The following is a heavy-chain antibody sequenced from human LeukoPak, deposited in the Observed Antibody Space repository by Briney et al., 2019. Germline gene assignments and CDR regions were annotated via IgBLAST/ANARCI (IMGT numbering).Heavy chain of an antibody. V-gene: IGHV4-39*07. D-gene: IGHD3-22*01. CDR3: ARVDSSGYYYLFDY. CDR1: GGSISSSSYY. J-gene: IGHJ4*02. CDR2: IYYSGST. Sequence: SETLSLTCTVSGGSISSSSYYWGWIRQPPGKGLEWIGSIYYSGSTYYNPSLKSRVTISVDTSKNQFSLKLSSVTAADTAVYYCARVDSSGYYYLFDYWGQGTLVTVSS.